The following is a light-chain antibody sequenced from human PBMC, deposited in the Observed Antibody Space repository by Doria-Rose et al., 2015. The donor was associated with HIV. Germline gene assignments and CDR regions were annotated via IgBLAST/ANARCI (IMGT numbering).Light chain of an antibody. CDR3: LQYGTSWT. CDR1: QSFSSTC. J-gene: IGKJ1*01. CDR2: DGF. V-gene: IGKV3-20*01. Sequence: TQSPGTLSLSPGERATLSCRASQSFSSTCLAWYQQKPGQAPSLLIYDGFTRATGIPDRFSASGSGTDFTLTINRLEPEDFAPYYCLQYGTSWTFGQGTKVEI.